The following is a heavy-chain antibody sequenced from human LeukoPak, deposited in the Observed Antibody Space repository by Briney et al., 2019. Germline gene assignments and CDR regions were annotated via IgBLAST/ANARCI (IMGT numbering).Heavy chain of an antibody. D-gene: IGHD4-17*01. J-gene: IGHJ6*02. Sequence: SETLSLTCAVYGGSFSGYYWSWIRQPPGKGLEWIGEINHSGSTNYNPSLKSRVTISVDTSKNQFSLKLSSVTAADTAVYYCARRRVTKDYYYGMDVWGQGTTVTVSS. V-gene: IGHV4-34*01. CDR2: INHSGST. CDR1: GGSFSGYY. CDR3: ARRRVTKDYYYGMDV.